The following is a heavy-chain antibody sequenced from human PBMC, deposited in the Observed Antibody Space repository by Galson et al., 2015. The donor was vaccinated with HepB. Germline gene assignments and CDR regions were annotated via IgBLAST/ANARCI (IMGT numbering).Heavy chain of an antibody. CDR3: AREDAGADLREVAFDI. V-gene: IGHV4-34*01. J-gene: IGHJ3*02. CDR1: GGSFRGYY. CDR2: INQSGST. D-gene: IGHD3-16*01. Sequence: ETLSLTCAVYGGSFRGYYWSWIRQPPGKGLEWIGEINQSGSTNYNPSLKSRVTISVDTSKNQFSLKLSSVTAADTAVYYCAREDAGADLREVAFDIWGQGTMVTVSS.